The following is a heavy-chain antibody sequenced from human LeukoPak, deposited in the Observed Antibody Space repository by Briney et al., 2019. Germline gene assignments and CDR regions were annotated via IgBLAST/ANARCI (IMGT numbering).Heavy chain of an antibody. D-gene: IGHD3-9*01. CDR3: ASVRYFDWSRHFDY. J-gene: IGHJ4*02. CDR2: IIPIFGTA. V-gene: IGHV1-69*06. Sequence: GASVKVSRKASGGTFSSYAISWVRQAPGQGLEWMGGIIPIFGTANYAQKFQGRVTITADKSTSTAYMELSSLRSEDTAVYYCASVRYFDWSRHFDYWGQGTLVTVSS. CDR1: GGTFSSYA.